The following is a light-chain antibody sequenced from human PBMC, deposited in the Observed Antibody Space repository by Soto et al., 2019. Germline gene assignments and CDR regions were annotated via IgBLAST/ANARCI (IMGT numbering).Light chain of an antibody. J-gene: IGKJ1*01. CDR3: QQSYSTSWT. Sequence: EIVMTQSPASLSVSPGDGATLSCRASQSVASNVAWYQQKPGQGPRLLIHGASTRAAGVPVRFSGSGSGTEFTLTISSLQSEDFAVYYCQQSYSTSWTFGQGTKVEIK. V-gene: IGKV3D-15*01. CDR1: QSVASN. CDR2: GAS.